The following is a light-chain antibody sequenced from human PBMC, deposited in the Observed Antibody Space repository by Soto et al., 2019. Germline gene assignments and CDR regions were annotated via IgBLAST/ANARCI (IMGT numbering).Light chain of an antibody. CDR2: DVT. CDR1: DSDVGTYNY. J-gene: IGLJ1*01. CDR3: CSYTRSNTYV. Sequence: QSVLTQPRSVSGSPGQSVTISCSGTDSDVGTYNYVSWYQQHPGKAPKLMIYDVTKRPSGVPDRFSGSKSGNTASLTISGLQAEDEADYYCCSYTRSNTYVFGTGTKVTVL. V-gene: IGLV2-11*01.